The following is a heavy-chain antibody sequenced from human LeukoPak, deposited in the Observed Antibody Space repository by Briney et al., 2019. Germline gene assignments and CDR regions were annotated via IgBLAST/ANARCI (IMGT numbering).Heavy chain of an antibody. J-gene: IGHJ4*02. Sequence: GGSLRLSCAVSGITLSNYGMSWVRQAPGKGLEWVAGLSGSGGGTNYADSVKGRFTISRDNAKNTLYLQMNSLRAEDTAVYFCAKRGVVIRVILVGFHKEAYYFDSWDQGALVTVSS. CDR1: GITLSNYG. CDR2: LSGSGGGT. CDR3: AKRGVVIRVILVGFHKEAYYFDS. V-gene: IGHV3-23*01. D-gene: IGHD3-10*01.